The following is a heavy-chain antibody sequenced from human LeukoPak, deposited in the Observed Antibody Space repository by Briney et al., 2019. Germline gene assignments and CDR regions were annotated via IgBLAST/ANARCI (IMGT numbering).Heavy chain of an antibody. J-gene: IGHJ3*02. CDR3: ARDREWLSSDAFDI. D-gene: IGHD3-3*01. Sequence: GGSLRLSCAASGFTVSSNYMSWVRQAPGKGLEWVANIKQDGSEKYYVDSVKGRFTISRDNAKNSLYLQMNSLRAEDTAVYYCARDREWLSSDAFDIWGQGTMVTVSS. CDR2: IKQDGSEK. V-gene: IGHV3-7*01. CDR1: GFTVSSNY.